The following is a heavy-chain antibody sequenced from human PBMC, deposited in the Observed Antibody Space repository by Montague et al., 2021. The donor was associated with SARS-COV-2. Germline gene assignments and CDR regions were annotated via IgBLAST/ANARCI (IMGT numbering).Heavy chain of an antibody. CDR2: MSASTSFT. CDR1: GFKFNDYY. D-gene: IGHD3-10*01. J-gene: IGHJ4*02. CDR3: ARGESARDLEF. Sequence: SLRLSCAASGFKFNDYYMSWIRETPGKGLEWVSYMSASTSFTKXXXSVNGRFSISRDNARNSVFLQMNNLRVDDTAVYYCARGESARDLEFWGQGTLVTVSS. V-gene: IGHV3-11*05.